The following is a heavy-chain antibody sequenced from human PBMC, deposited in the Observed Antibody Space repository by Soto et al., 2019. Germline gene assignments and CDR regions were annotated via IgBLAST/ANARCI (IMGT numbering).Heavy chain of an antibody. CDR3: ARDEVRYDSSGYYPSAAFDI. Sequence: SETLSLTCTVSGGSISSGDYYWSWIRQPPGKGLEWIGYIYYSGSTYYNPSLKSRVTISVDTSKNQFSLKLSSVTAADTAVYYCARDEVRYDSSGYYPSAAFDIWGQGTMVPV. CDR2: IYYSGST. J-gene: IGHJ3*02. D-gene: IGHD3-22*01. V-gene: IGHV4-30-4*01. CDR1: GGSISSGDYY.